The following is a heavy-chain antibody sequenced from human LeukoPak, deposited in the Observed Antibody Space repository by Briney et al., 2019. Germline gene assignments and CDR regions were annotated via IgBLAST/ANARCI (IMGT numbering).Heavy chain of an antibody. D-gene: IGHD3-10*01. CDR1: GYTFTGYY. V-gene: IGHV1-2*02. J-gene: IGHJ4*02. Sequence: ASVKVSCKASGYTFTGYYMHWVRQAPGQGLEWMGWINPNSGGTNYAQKFQGRVTMTRDTSISTAYMELSRLRSDDTALYYCARERYYSSGNYNNRIDYWGQGALVTVSS. CDR2: INPNSGGT. CDR3: ARERYYSSGNYNNRIDY.